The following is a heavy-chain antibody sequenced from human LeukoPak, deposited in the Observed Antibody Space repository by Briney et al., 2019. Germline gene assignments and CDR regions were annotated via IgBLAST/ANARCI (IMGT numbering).Heavy chain of an antibody. CDR2: IYSGGST. CDR1: GFTFSSYW. V-gene: IGHV3-66*01. J-gene: IGHJ4*02. CDR3: ARDPDGYRQGHHFDY. Sequence: GGSLRLSCAASGFTFSSYWMHWVRQAPGKGLEWVSVIYSGGSTYYADSVKGRFTISRDNSKNTLYLQMNSLKAEDTAVYYCARDPDGYRQGHHFDYWGQGTLVTVSS. D-gene: IGHD5-18*01.